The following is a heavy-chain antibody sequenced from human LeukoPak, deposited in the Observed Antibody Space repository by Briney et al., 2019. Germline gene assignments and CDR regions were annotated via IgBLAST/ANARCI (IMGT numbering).Heavy chain of an antibody. D-gene: IGHD6-13*01. Sequence: PSETLSLTCAVYGESFSGYYWSWIRQPPGRGLEWIGEINHSGSTSYSASLKSRVTISVDTSKNQFSLKLNSVTAADTAVYYCARGDIAAGGAPFDYRGQGTLVTVSS. V-gene: IGHV4-34*01. CDR2: INHSGST. J-gene: IGHJ4*02. CDR3: ARGDIAAGGAPFDY. CDR1: GESFSGYY.